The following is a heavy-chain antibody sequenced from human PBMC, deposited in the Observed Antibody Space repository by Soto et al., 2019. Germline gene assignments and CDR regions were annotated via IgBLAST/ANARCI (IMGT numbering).Heavy chain of an antibody. CDR1: GFTFSSYG. Sequence: QVQLVESGGGVVQPGRSLRLSCAASGFTFSSYGMHWVRQAPGKGLEWVAVISYDGSNKYYADSVKGRFTISRDNSKNLLYLQMNSLRAEDTAVYYCAKDGLYGEMATNPEGWYFDLWGRGTLVTVSS. CDR3: AKDGLYGEMATNPEGWYFDL. CDR2: ISYDGSNK. J-gene: IGHJ2*01. V-gene: IGHV3-30*18. D-gene: IGHD5-12*01.